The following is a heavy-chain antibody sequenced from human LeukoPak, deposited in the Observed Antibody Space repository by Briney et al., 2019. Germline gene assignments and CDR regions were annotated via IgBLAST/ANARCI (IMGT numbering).Heavy chain of an antibody. CDR2: ISYSGNT. Sequence: SETLSLTCTVSGGSISSGYYWTWIRQPPGKGLEWMGFISYSGNTYYKSSLKSRITMSVDTSKSHFSLNLSSVTAADTAVYYCARGPSFGSTSRFDLWGRGTLVTVSS. CDR3: ARGPSFGSTSRFDL. J-gene: IGHJ2*01. D-gene: IGHD6-13*01. CDR1: GGSISSGYY. V-gene: IGHV4-31*03.